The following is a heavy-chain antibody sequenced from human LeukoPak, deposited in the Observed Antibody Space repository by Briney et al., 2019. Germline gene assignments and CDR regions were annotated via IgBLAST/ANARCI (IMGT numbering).Heavy chain of an antibody. CDR3: AKLLYYYDSSQPY. D-gene: IGHD3-22*01. J-gene: IGHJ4*02. CDR1: GFTFDDYA. CDR2: ISWDSGSI. Sequence: QPGGSLRPSCAASGFTFDDYAMHWVRQAPGKGLEWVSGISWDSGSIGYADSVKGRFTISRDNAKNSLYLQMNSLRAEDTAVYYCAKLLYYYDSSQPYWGQGTLVTVSS. V-gene: IGHV3-9*01.